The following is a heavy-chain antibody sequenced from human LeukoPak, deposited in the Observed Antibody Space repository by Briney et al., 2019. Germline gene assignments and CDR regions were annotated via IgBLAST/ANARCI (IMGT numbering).Heavy chain of an antibody. V-gene: IGHV3-48*04. CDR2: ISSSSSTI. CDR1: GFTFSSYS. J-gene: IGHJ4*02. D-gene: IGHD3-10*01. CDR3: ARDKYYYGSGSYLFDY. Sequence: PGRSLRLSCAASGFTFSSYSMNWVRQAPGKGLEWVSYISSSSSTIYYADSVKGRFTISRDNAKNSLYLQMNSLRAEDTAVYYCARDKYYYGSGSYLFDYWGQGTLVTVSS.